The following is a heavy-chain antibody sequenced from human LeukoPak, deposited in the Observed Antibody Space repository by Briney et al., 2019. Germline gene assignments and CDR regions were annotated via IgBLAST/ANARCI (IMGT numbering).Heavy chain of an antibody. V-gene: IGHV4-59*08. D-gene: IGHD3-10*01. CDR1: GGSISSYY. Sequence: SETLSLTCTVSGGSISSYYWSWIRQPPGKGLGWIGYIYYSGSTNYNPSLKSRVTISVDTSKNQFSLKLSSVTAADTAVYYCASYGSGSYYKQFDYWGQGTLVTVSS. CDR2: IYYSGST. CDR3: ASYGSGSYYKQFDY. J-gene: IGHJ4*02.